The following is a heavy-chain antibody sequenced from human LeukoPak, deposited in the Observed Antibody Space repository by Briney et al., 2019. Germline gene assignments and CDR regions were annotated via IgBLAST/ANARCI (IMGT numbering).Heavy chain of an antibody. Sequence: ASVTVSCTASGYTFTGYYMHWVRQAPGQGLEWMGRINPNSGGTNYAQKFQGRVTMTRDTSISTAYMELSRLRSDDTAVYYCARDLMIVVDAGDYWGQGTLVTVSS. CDR2: INPNSGGT. CDR3: ARDLMIVVDAGDY. D-gene: IGHD3-22*01. CDR1: GYTFTGYY. V-gene: IGHV1-2*06. J-gene: IGHJ4*02.